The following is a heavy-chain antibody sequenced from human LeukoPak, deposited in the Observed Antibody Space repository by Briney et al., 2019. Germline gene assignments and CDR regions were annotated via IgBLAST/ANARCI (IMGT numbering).Heavy chain of an antibody. CDR3: ARVTRSSWYYSYYMDV. Sequence: PSETLSLSCTVSGGSISSSSYYWGWIRQPPGKGLEWIGSIYYSGSTYYNPSLKSRVTISVDTSKNQFSLKLSSVTAADTAVYFCARVTRSSWYYSYYMDVWGKGTTVTVSS. CDR1: GGSISSSSYY. CDR2: IYYSGST. J-gene: IGHJ6*03. V-gene: IGHV4-39*01. D-gene: IGHD6-13*01.